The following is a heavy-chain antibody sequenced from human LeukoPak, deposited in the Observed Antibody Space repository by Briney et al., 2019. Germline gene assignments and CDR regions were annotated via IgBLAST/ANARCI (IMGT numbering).Heavy chain of an antibody. Sequence: GASVKVSCKSSGYTVTNYYLHWVRQAPGQGLEWMGIIHPSGGSTAYAQKFQGRVTMTRDTSTSTVYMELSSLRSEDTAVYYCARDSPTSSLADPWGQGTLVTVSS. J-gene: IGHJ5*02. CDR1: GYTVTNYY. CDR2: IHPSGGST. CDR3: ARDSPTSSLADP. D-gene: IGHD2-2*01. V-gene: IGHV1-46*01.